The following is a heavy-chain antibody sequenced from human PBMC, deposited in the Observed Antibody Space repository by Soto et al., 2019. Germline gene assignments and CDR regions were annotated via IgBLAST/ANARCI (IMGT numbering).Heavy chain of an antibody. Sequence: GGSLRLSCASSGFTFSSYAMSLVRQAPGKGLEWVSTISGSGGSTYYADSVKGRFTISRDNSKNTLFLQMNSLRAEDTAVYYCAKVSRSSDFWSGYDYFDYWGQGTLVTVSS. D-gene: IGHD3-3*01. V-gene: IGHV3-23*01. J-gene: IGHJ4*02. CDR3: AKVSRSSDFWSGYDYFDY. CDR1: GFTFSSYA. CDR2: ISGSGGST.